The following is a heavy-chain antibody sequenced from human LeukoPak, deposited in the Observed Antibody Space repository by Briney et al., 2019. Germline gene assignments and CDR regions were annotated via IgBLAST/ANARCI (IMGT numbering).Heavy chain of an antibody. Sequence: GGSLRLSCAASGFTFDDYGMSWVRQAPGKGLEWVSGINWNGGSTGYADSVKGRFTISRDNAKNSLYLQMNSLRAEDTAVYYCAKEGGWGTPHYWGQGTLVTVSS. CDR2: INWNGGST. CDR3: AKEGGWGTPHY. CDR1: GFTFDDYG. V-gene: IGHV3-20*04. D-gene: IGHD7-27*01. J-gene: IGHJ4*02.